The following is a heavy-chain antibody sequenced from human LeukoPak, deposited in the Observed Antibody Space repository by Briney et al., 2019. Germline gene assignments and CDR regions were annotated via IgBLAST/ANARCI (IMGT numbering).Heavy chain of an antibody. CDR3: ARCDIVVVPAAMPKSFDY. J-gene: IGHJ4*02. D-gene: IGHD2-2*01. CDR1: GGSISSYY. CDR2: IYYSGST. Sequence: SETLSLTCSVSGGSISSYYWSWIRQPPGKGLEWIGYIYYSGSTNYNPSLKSRVTISVDTSKNQFSLKLSSVTAADTAVYYCARCDIVVVPAAMPKSFDYWGQGTLVTVSS. V-gene: IGHV4-59*12.